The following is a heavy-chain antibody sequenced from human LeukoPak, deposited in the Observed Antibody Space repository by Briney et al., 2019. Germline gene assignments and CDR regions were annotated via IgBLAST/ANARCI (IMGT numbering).Heavy chain of an antibody. CDR1: GFTFSSYA. V-gene: IGHV3-23*01. J-gene: IGHJ4*02. CDR2: ISGGGTST. D-gene: IGHD4-17*01. Sequence: GGSLRLPCAASGFTFSSYAMNWVRQAPGKGLEWVSLISGGGTSTYYADSVKGRFTISRDNSKNTLYLQMNSLRAEDTAVYYCAKVDYGDYRKFDFWGQGTLVTVSS. CDR3: AKVDYGDYRKFDF.